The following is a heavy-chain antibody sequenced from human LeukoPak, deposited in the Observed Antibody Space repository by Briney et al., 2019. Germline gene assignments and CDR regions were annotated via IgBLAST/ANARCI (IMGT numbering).Heavy chain of an antibody. Sequence: GGSLRLSSAASGFTFSSYSMNWVRQAPGKGLEWVSSISSSSRYIYYADSVKGRFTISRDNAKNSLYLQMNSLRAEDTAVYYCAREDEALDAFDIWGQGTMVTVSS. J-gene: IGHJ3*02. CDR3: AREDEALDAFDI. V-gene: IGHV3-21*01. CDR1: GFTFSSYS. CDR2: ISSSSRYI.